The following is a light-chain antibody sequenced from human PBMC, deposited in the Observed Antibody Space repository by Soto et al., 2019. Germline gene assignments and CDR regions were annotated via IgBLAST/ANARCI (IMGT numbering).Light chain of an antibody. CDR2: GAS. Sequence: EIVMTQSPATVSVSPLEIATLSCMASQSVSSDLAWYHQKPGQAPRLLIYGASTRATGIPARFSGSGSGTEFTLSINSLQSEDFAVYYCQQYNNWPRTFGQGTKVDIK. CDR3: QQYNNWPRT. V-gene: IGKV3-15*01. J-gene: IGKJ1*01. CDR1: QSVSSD.